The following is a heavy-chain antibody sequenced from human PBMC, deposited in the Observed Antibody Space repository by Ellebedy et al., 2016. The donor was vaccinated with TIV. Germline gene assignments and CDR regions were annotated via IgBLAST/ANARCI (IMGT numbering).Heavy chain of an antibody. V-gene: IGHV1-24*01. CDR3: ATYPSSGWYD. D-gene: IGHD6-19*01. CDR1: GYTLTELS. Sequence: ASVKVSCKVSGYTLTELSMHWVRQAPGKGLEWMGGFDPEDGETIYAQKFQGRVTITEDTSTDTAYMELSSLRSEDTAVYYCATYPSSGWYDWGQGTLVTVSS. J-gene: IGHJ4*02. CDR2: FDPEDGET.